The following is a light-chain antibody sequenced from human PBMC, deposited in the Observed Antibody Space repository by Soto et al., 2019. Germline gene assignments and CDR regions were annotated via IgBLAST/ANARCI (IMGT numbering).Light chain of an antibody. CDR2: GAS. CDR1: QSVSSD. J-gene: IGKJ4*01. CDR3: QQDNNLPLT. V-gene: IGKV3-15*01. Sequence: DIVMTQSPATLSVSPGERATLSCRASQSVSSDLAWYQQKPGQAPRLLISGASTRATGIPARFSGSGSGTEFTLTISSLQSEDFAVYYCQQDNNLPLTFGGGTNVEIK.